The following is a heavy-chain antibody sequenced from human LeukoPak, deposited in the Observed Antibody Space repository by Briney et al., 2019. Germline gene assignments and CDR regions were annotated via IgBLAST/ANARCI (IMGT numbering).Heavy chain of an antibody. D-gene: IGHD6-19*01. V-gene: IGHV3-21*01. CDR3: ARVNRDSSGWYFDY. CDR1: GFTFSSYS. J-gene: IGHJ4*02. CDR2: ISSSSSYI. Sequence: PGGSLRLSCAASGFTFSSYSMNWVRQAPGKGLEWVSSISSSSSYIYYADSVKGRFTISRDNAKNPLYLQMNSLRAEDTAVYYCARVNRDSSGWYFDYWGQGTLVTVSS.